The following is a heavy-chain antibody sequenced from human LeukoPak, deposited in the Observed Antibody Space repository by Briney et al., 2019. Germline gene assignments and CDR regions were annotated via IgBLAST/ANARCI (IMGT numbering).Heavy chain of an antibody. CDR2: ISGSGGST. J-gene: IGHJ6*03. V-gene: IGHV3-23*01. D-gene: IGHD2-8*01. CDR3: AKYNGYYYYYMDV. Sequence: PGGSLRLSCAASGFTFSSYAMSWVRQAPGKGLEWVSAISGSGGSTYYADSVKGRSTISRDNSKNTLYLQMNSLRAEDTAVYYCAKYNGYYYYYMDVWGKGTTVTVSS. CDR1: GFTFSSYA.